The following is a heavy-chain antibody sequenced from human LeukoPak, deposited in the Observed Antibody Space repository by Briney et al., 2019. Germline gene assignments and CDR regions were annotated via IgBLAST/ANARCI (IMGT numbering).Heavy chain of an antibody. J-gene: IGHJ4*02. CDR2: ISGSDGST. Sequence: PGGSLRLSCAASGFTFSNYAMTWVRQAPGKGLEWVSTISGSDGSTYYADSVKGRFTISRDNSKNTVYLQMNSLRDEDTAVYYCAKDRPPTDNWGQGTLVTVSS. CDR3: AKDRPPTDN. V-gene: IGHV3-23*01. CDR1: GFTFSNYA. D-gene: IGHD6-6*01.